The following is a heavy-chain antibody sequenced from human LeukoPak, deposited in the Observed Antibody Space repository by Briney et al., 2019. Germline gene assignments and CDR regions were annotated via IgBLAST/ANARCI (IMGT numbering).Heavy chain of an antibody. Sequence: ASVKVSCKASGYSFTGYDFSWVRQAPGQGLEWLGWVSIYNDNTNYAREFQDRITMTTDISTSTAYMELKSLTSDDTAVYFCARTGHYQFDSWGQGILVTVSS. CDR1: GYSFTGYD. V-gene: IGHV1-18*01. CDR2: VSIYNDNT. J-gene: IGHJ4*02. CDR3: ARTGHYQFDS. D-gene: IGHD3-9*01.